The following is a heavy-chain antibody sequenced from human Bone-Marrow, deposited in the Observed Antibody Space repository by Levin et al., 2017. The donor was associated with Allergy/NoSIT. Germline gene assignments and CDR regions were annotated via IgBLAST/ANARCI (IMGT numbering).Heavy chain of an antibody. CDR2: IGDSGGNT. V-gene: IGHV3-23*01. CDR1: GFTFSKYA. CDR3: AKDRDRYGWDFDY. D-gene: IGHD5-18*01. J-gene: IGHJ4*02. Sequence: LSLTCGASGFTFSKYAMNWVRQAPGKGLEWVSSIGDSGGNTYYADSVKGRFTISRDNSKDTLYLQMNSLRAEDTALYYCAKDRDRYGWDFDYWRQGTLVTVSS.